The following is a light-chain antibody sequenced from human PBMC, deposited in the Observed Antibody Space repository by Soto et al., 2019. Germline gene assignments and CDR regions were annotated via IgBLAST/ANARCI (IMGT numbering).Light chain of an antibody. CDR1: QNIISN. CDR2: GAS. Sequence: EIVMTQSPATLSVSPGERATLSCRASQNIISNLAWYQQKPGQAPRLLVFGASSRVLGIPDRFSGSGSGTDFTLTISRLEPEDFAVYYCHHYGSSPLTFGQGTRLEIK. V-gene: IGKV3-20*01. CDR3: HHYGSSPLT. J-gene: IGKJ5*01.